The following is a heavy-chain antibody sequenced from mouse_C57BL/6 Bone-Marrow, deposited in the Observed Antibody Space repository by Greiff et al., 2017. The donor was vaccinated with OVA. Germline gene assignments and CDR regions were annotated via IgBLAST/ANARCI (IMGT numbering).Heavy chain of an antibody. Sequence: VQLQQSGPGLVQPSQSLSITCTVSGFSLTSYGVHWVRQSPGKGLEWLGVIWSGGSTDYNAAFISRLSISKDKSKSQVFFKMNSLQADDTAIYYCARKPDGYPFYYYAMDYWGQGTSVTVSS. CDR2: IWSGGST. CDR3: ARKPDGYPFYYYAMDY. CDR1: GFSLTSYG. V-gene: IGHV2-2*01. D-gene: IGHD2-3*01. J-gene: IGHJ4*01.